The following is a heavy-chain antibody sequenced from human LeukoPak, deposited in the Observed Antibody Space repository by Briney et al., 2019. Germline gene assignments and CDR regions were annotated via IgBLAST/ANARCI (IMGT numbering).Heavy chain of an antibody. J-gene: IGHJ4*02. D-gene: IGHD3-9*01. CDR2: IYYSGST. Sequence: SETLSLTCTVSGGSISSSSYYWGWIRQPPGKGLEWIGSIYYSGSTYYNPSLKSRVTISVDTSKNQFSLKLSSVTAADTAVYYCARSVYILTGYTYYFDYWGQGTLVTVSS. V-gene: IGHV4-39*01. CDR3: ARSVYILTGYTYYFDY. CDR1: GGSISSSSYY.